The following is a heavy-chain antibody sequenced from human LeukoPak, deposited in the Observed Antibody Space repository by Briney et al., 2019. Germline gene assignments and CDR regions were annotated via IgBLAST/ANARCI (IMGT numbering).Heavy chain of an antibody. CDR2: IYYSGST. CDR3: ARDSSGWYRGDAFDI. CDR1: GGSIGSYY. J-gene: IGHJ3*02. V-gene: IGHV4-59*01. D-gene: IGHD6-19*01. Sequence: PSETLSLTCTVSGGSIGSYYWSWIRQPPGKGLEWIGYIYYSGSTNYNPSLKSRVTISVDTSKNQFSLKLSSVTAADTAVYYCARDSSGWYRGDAFDIWGQGTMVTVSS.